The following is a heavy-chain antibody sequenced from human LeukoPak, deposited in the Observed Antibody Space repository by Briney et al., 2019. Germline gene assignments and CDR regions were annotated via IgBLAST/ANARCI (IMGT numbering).Heavy chain of an antibody. V-gene: IGHV4-34*01. CDR2: INHSGST. D-gene: IGHD6-6*01. CDR3: AKRYSSSRGYYMDV. J-gene: IGHJ6*03. Sequence: PSETLSLTCAVYGGSCSGYYWSWIRQPPGKGLEWIGEINHSGSTNYNPSLKSRVTISVDTSKNQFSLKLSSVTAADTAVYYCAKRYSSSRGYYMDVWGKGTTVTVPS. CDR1: GGSCSGYY.